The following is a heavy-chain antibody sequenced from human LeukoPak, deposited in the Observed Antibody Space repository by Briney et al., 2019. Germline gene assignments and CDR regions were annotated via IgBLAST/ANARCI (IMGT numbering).Heavy chain of an antibody. CDR3: AKWFDGPGPFGY. CDR2: ISSSSTYI. J-gene: IGHJ4*02. D-gene: IGHD3-10*01. V-gene: IGHV3-21*01. Sequence: PGGSLRLSCAASGFTFSSYSMNWVRQAPGKGLEWVSSISSSSTYIYYADSVKGRFTISRDNAKNSLYLQMNSLRAEDTAVYYCAKWFDGPGPFGYWGQGTLVTVSS. CDR1: GFTFSSYS.